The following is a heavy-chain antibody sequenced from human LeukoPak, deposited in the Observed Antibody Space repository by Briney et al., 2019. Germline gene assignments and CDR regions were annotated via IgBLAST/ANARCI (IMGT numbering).Heavy chain of an antibody. Sequence: GGSLRLSCAASGFTVSSSYISWVRQAPGKGLGWVSVIYNDGRTYHADSVKGRFTISRDNSKNTVYLQMDTLRAEDTAVYYCATIVPNVVATMLTDYWGQGTLVTVSS. J-gene: IGHJ4*02. CDR3: ATIVPNVVATMLTDY. V-gene: IGHV3-53*01. CDR2: IYNDGRT. CDR1: GFTVSSSY. D-gene: IGHD5-12*01.